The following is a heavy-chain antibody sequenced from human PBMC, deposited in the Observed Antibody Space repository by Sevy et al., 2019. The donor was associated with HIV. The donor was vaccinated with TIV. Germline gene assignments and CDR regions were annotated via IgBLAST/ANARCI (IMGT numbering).Heavy chain of an antibody. CDR2: IIPIFGTA. J-gene: IGHJ3*02. D-gene: IGHD1-26*01. Sequence: ASVKVSCKASGGTFSSYAISWVRQAPGQGLEWMGGIIPIFGTANYAQKFQGRVTITADESTSTAYMELSSLRSEDTAGYYCARGAGGRYGGAFDIWGQGTMVTVSS. V-gene: IGHV1-69*13. CDR1: GGTFSSYA. CDR3: ARGAGGRYGGAFDI.